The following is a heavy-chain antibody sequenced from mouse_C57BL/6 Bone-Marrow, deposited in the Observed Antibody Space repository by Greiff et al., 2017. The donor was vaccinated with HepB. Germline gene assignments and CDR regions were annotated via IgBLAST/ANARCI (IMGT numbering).Heavy chain of an antibody. CDR2: IYPRSGNT. D-gene: IGHD1-1*01. CDR3: ARDALRYYYAMDY. J-gene: IGHJ4*01. V-gene: IGHV1-81*01. Sequence: VKLQESGAELARPGASVKLSCKASGYTFTSYGISWVKQRTGQGLEWIGEIYPRSGNTYYNEKFKGKATLTADKSSSTAYMELRSLTSEDSAVYFCARDALRYYYAMDYWGQGTSVTVSS. CDR1: GYTFTSYG.